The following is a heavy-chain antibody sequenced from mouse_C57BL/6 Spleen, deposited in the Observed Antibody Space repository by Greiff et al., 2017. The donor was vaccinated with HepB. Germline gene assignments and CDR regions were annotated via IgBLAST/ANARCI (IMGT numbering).Heavy chain of an antibody. CDR2: INPNNGGT. D-gene: IGHD1-1*01. V-gene: IGHV1-22*01. CDR3: ARGYYGSSFPFAY. Sequence: EVQLQQSGPELVKPGASVKMSCKASGYTFTDYNMHWVKQSHGKSLEWIGYINPNNGGTSYNQKFKGKATLTVNKSSSTAYMELRSLTSEDSAVYYCARGYYGSSFPFAYWGQGTLVTVSA. J-gene: IGHJ3*01. CDR1: GYTFTDYN.